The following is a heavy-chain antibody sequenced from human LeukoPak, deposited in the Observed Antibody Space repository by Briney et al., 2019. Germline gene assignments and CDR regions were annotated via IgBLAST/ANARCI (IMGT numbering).Heavy chain of an antibody. CDR3: ARDFFPTYGGNPGGHDAFDI. CDR2: ISSSGRTM. CDR1: GFSFSSYE. Sequence: GGSLRLSCAASGFSFSSYEMNWVRQAPGKGLEWVSYISSSGRTMYYADSVKGRFSISRDNAKKALYLQVNSLRAEDTAVYYCARDFFPTYGGNPGGHDAFDIWGQGTMVTVSS. D-gene: IGHD4-23*01. V-gene: IGHV3-48*03. J-gene: IGHJ3*02.